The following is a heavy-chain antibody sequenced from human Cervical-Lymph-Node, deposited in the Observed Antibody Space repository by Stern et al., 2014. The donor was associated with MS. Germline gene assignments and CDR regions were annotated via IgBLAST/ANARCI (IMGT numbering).Heavy chain of an antibody. D-gene: IGHD1-26*01. Sequence: VQLVESGAEVKKPGASVKVSCKASGYTFTSYDINWVRQATGQGLEWMGWMNPNSGNTGYAQKFQGRVTMTRNTSISTAYMELSSMRSEDTAVYYCGRGSGGATPGPAYNWFDPWGQGTLVTVSS. CDR1: GYTFTSYD. J-gene: IGHJ5*02. V-gene: IGHV1-8*01. CDR2: MNPNSGNT. CDR3: GRGSGGATPGPAYNWFDP.